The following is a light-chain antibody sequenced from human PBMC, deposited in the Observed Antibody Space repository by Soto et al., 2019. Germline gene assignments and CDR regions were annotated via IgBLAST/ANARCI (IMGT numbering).Light chain of an antibody. CDR3: QQTHSLPLS. J-gene: IGKJ3*01. CDR2: ATS. V-gene: IGKV1-12*01. Sequence: IQMTQSPSSVSASVGDRVTMTCRASQGVGGWLAWYQQKPGKVPKLLIYATSSLHSGVPSRFSGSGSGTDFTLSISSLQPEDFATYYCQQTHSLPLSFGPGTKVIS. CDR1: QGVGGW.